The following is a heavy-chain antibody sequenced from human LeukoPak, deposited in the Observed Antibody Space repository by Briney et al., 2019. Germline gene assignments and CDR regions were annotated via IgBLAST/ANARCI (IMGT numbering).Heavy chain of an antibody. CDR1: GYTCTSYG. V-gene: IGHV1-18*01. CDR2: ISAYNGNT. J-gene: IGHJ4*02. Sequence: ASVKVSCKASGYTCTSYGISWVRQAPGQGLDWMGWISAYNGNTNYAQKLQGRVTMTTDTSTSTAYMELRSLRSDDTAVYYCARLIAAAGASDYWGQGTLVTVSS. D-gene: IGHD6-13*01. CDR3: ARLIAAAGASDY.